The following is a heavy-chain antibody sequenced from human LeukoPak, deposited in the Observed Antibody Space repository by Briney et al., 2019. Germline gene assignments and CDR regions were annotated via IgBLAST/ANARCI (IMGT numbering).Heavy chain of an antibody. D-gene: IGHD6-19*01. V-gene: IGHV3-7*01. J-gene: IGHJ4*02. CDR2: IKQDGIEK. Sequence: GGSLRLSCAASGFTFSSYAMHWVRQAPGKGLEWVANIKQDGIEKHYVDSVKGRFTISRDDAKNSLSLQMNSLRDEDTAVYYCARSSSGLYTYHFDYWGQGTLVTVSS. CDR1: GFTFSSYA. CDR3: ARSSSGLYTYHFDY.